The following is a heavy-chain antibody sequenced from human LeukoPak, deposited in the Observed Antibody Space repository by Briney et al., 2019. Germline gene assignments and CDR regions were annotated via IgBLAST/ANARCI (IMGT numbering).Heavy chain of an antibody. CDR3: ARERTIFSNSYIDY. J-gene: IGHJ4*02. CDR2: ISSSSAYI. D-gene: IGHD3-9*01. V-gene: IGHV3-21*01. Sequence: PGGSLRLSCAASGFAFSSYSMNWVRQAPGTGLEWVSSISSSSAYIYYADSVKGRFTISRDNAKNSLYLQMNSLRAEDTAVYYCARERTIFSNSYIDYWGQGTLVTVSS. CDR1: GFAFSSYS.